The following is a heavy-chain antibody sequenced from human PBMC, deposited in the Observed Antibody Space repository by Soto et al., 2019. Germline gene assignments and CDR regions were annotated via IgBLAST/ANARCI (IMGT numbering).Heavy chain of an antibody. D-gene: IGHD6-13*01. V-gene: IGHV1-8*01. CDR3: AIGKDSSSPYYYYYYMDV. J-gene: IGHJ6*03. CDR2: MNPNSGNT. Sequence: ASVKVSCKASGYTFTSYDINWVRQATGQGLEWMGWMNPNSGNTGYAQKFQGRVTMTRNTSISTAYMELSSLRSEDTAVYYCAIGKDSSSPYYYYYYMDVWGKGTTVTVSS. CDR1: GYTFTSYD.